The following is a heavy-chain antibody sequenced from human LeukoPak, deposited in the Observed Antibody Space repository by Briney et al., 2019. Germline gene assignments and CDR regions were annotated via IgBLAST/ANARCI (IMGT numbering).Heavy chain of an antibody. CDR1: GFTFPNYD. V-gene: IGHV3-23*01. CDR3: ATHSTNWDYFNY. J-gene: IGHJ4*02. Sequence: GGSLRLSCAASGFTFPNYDMSWVRQAPGKGLEWVSTISDSGHDTSYADSVKGRFTISRDDAKNSLYLQMNSLRAEDTAVYYCATHSTNWDYFNYWGQGTLVTVSS. CDR2: ISDSGHDT. D-gene: IGHD6-13*01.